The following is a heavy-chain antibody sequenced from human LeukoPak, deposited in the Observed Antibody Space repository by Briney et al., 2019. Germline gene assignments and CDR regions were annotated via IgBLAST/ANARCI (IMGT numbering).Heavy chain of an antibody. CDR2: ISYDGSNK. V-gene: IGHV3-30*18. D-gene: IGHD1-26*01. Sequence: GGSLRLSCAASGFTFSSYGMHWVRQAPGKGLEWVSVISYDGSNKYYADPVKGRFTISRDNSKNTLYLQMNSLRAEDTAVYYCAKGFNRWWWELLPYYGMDVWGQGTTVTVSS. CDR1: GFTFSSYG. J-gene: IGHJ6*02. CDR3: AKGFNRWWWELLPYYGMDV.